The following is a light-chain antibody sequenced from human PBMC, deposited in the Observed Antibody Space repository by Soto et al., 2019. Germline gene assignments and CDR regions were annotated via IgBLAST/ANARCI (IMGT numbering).Light chain of an antibody. V-gene: IGKV3-20*01. CDR2: GAS. CDR3: QQYGSSPGT. CDR1: QSFTSRY. J-gene: IGKJ1*01. Sequence: EIVLTQSPGTLSLSPGERATLSCRASQSFTSRYLAWYQQKPGQAPRLLIFGASIRDTGIPDRFSGSGSGTDFTLTISRLESEDFAVYYCQQYGSSPGTFGQGTKVDI.